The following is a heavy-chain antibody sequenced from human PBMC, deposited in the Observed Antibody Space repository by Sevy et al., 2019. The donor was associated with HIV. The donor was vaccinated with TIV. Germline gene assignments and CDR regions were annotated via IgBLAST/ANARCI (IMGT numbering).Heavy chain of an antibody. V-gene: IGHV1-18*01. CDR3: ARVVADYGSGSSSPYYYYYMDV. D-gene: IGHD3-10*01. CDR1: GYTFTSYG. J-gene: IGHJ6*03. CDR2: ISAYNGNT. Sequence: ASVKVSCKASGYTFTSYGISWVRQAPGQGLEWMGWISAYNGNTNYAQKLQGRVTMTTDTSTSTAYMELRSLGSDDTAVYYCARVVADYGSGSSSPYYYYYMDVWGKGTTVTVSS.